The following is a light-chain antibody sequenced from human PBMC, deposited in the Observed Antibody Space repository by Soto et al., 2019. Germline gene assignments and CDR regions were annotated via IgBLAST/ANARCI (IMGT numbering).Light chain of an antibody. J-gene: IGKJ5*01. Sequence: DIQMTQSPSSVSASVGDRVTITFRASQGISSYLNWYQQKPGKAPKLLIYAASSLQSGVPSRFSGSGSGTEFTLTISSLQPEDFATYYCQQLKSYPITFGQGTRLEIK. CDR3: QQLKSYPIT. V-gene: IGKV1-12*01. CDR2: AAS. CDR1: QGISSY.